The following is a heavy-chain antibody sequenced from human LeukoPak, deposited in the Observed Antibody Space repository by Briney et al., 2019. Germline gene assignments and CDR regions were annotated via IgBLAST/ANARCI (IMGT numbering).Heavy chain of an antibody. CDR1: GFTFINAW. CDR2: IKSKTDGGTT. Sequence: GGSLRLSCAASGFTFINAWMAWVRQAPGKGLEWVGRIKSKTDGGTTDYAAPVKGRFTISRDDSKNTLYLQMNSLKTEDTAVYYCTTEVYCSGGSCSYYYYYMDVWGKGTTVTVSS. J-gene: IGHJ6*03. CDR3: TTEVYCSGGSCSYYYYYMDV. V-gene: IGHV3-15*01. D-gene: IGHD2-15*01.